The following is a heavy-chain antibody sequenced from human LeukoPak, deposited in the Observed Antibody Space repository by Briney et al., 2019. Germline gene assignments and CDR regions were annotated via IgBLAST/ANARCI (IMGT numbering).Heavy chain of an antibody. CDR2: INWNGGST. D-gene: IGHD6-19*01. Sequence: GGSLRLSCAASGFTFDDYSMSWVRQAPGKGLEWVSGINWNGGSTGYADSVKGRFTISRDNAKNSLYLQMNSLRAEDTALYYCAREPGYSSGWYDSDYWGQGTLVTVSS. V-gene: IGHV3-20*04. CDR3: AREPGYSSGWYDSDY. J-gene: IGHJ4*02. CDR1: GFTFDDYS.